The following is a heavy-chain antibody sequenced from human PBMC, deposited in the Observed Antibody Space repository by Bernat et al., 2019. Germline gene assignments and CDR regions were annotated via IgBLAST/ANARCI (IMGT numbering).Heavy chain of an antibody. CDR3: MGYGGNSD. CDR1: GFTVSSNH. Sequence: EVQLMESGGDLVQPGGSLRLSCAASGFTVSSNHVNWVRQAPGKGLEWVSFILNDGRTHYADSVRGRFTISRDNSKNTVYLQMNSVRVEDTAVYYCMGYGGNSDWGQGTLVTVSS. J-gene: IGHJ4*02. CDR2: ILNDGRT. V-gene: IGHV3-66*01. D-gene: IGHD2-21*01.